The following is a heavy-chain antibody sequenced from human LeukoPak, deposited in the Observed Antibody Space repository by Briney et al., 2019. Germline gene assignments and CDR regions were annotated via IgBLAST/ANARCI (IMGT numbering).Heavy chain of an antibody. CDR2: ISSSGSTI. Sequence: PGGSLRLSCAASGFTFSSYEMNWIRQAPGKGLEWVPYISSSGSTIYYADSVKGRFTISRDNAKNSLYLQMNSLRAEDTAVYYCAREGYCSGGSCYRPEYFQHWGQGTLVTVSS. CDR3: AREGYCSGGSCYRPEYFQH. D-gene: IGHD2-15*01. J-gene: IGHJ1*01. CDR1: GFTFSSYE. V-gene: IGHV3-48*03.